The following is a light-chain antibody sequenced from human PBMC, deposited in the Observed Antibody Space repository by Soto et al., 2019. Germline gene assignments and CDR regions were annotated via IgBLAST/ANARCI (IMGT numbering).Light chain of an antibody. J-gene: IGKJ1*01. CDR2: QAS. Sequence: DSHLPSSTRPLSRSLGDIVTITCVASQSISTWLAWYQQRPGKAPKLLIYQASTLNSGVPSRFSGSGSGTEFTLTISGVQPEDFARYYCQQYKSWPAAFGQGTKVDIK. V-gene: IGKV1-5*03. CDR3: QQYKSWPAA. CDR1: QSISTW.